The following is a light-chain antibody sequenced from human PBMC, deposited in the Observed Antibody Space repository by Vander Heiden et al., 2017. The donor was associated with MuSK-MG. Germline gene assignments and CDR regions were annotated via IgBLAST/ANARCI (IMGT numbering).Light chain of an antibody. CDR2: GAS. V-gene: IGKV1D-12*01. Sequence: DIQMTRSLPSVYASVGDRVTITCRASRGINNWLAWYQQRPGKAPKLLIYGASNLQSGVPSRFSGSGSGTDFTLTISSLQPEDFATYYCQQADSYPLTFGGGTRVEIK. CDR3: QQADSYPLT. J-gene: IGKJ4*01. CDR1: RGINNW.